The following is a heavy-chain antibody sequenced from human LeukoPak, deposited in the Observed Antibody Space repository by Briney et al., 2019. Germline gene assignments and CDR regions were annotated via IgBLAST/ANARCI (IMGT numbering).Heavy chain of an antibody. J-gene: IGHJ4*02. CDR2: INVGIGDT. V-gene: IGHV1-3*01. CDR1: GYTFTSYA. D-gene: IGHD2-15*01. CDR3: ARERGGSWSYFDY. Sequence: GASVKLSCKTSGYTFTSYAMHWGRQAPGQRLEWMGWINVGIGDTKYLQKFQGRVTITSDTSASTAYMELSSLRSEDTAVYYCARERGGSWSYFDYWGQGTLVTVSS.